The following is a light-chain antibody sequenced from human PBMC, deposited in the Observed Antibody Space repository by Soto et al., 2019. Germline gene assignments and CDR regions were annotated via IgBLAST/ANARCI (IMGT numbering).Light chain of an antibody. Sequence: MTQSPASLSASVGDRVTITCRASQGISNYLSWYQQKPGKAPELLISVASTSQSGVPSRISGSGSGTDFTHTISSLYRDDVASYYSQKNDSAPWTFGQGTNVEIK. CDR1: QGISNY. V-gene: IGKV1-27*01. J-gene: IGKJ1*01. CDR3: QKNDSAPWT. CDR2: VAS.